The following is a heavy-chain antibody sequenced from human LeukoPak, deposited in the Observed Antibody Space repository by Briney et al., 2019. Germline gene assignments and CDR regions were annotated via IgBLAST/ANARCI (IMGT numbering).Heavy chain of an antibody. CDR2: IYTSGST. J-gene: IGHJ3*02. V-gene: IGHV4-4*07. CDR3: AREGPLKASDI. CDR1: GGSISSYY. Sequence: SETLSLTCTVSGGSISSYYWSWIRQPAGQGLEWIGRIYTSGSTNYNPSLKSRVTMSVDTSKNQFSLKLSSVTAADTAVYFCAREGPLKASDIWGQGTMVTVSS.